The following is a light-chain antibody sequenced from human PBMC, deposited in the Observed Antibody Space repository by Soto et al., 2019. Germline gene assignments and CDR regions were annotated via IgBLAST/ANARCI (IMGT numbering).Light chain of an antibody. Sequence: EIVLTQSPGILSLSPGERATLSYRASRSVSSSYLAWYQQKPGQAPRLLIYGASSRATGIPDRFSGSGSGTDFTLTISRLEPEDFAVYYCQQYGSSPRTFGQGTKVDIK. CDR2: GAS. J-gene: IGKJ1*01. CDR1: RSVSSSY. V-gene: IGKV3-20*01. CDR3: QQYGSSPRT.